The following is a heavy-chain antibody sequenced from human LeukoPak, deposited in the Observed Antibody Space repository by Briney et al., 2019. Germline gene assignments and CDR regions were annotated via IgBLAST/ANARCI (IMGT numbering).Heavy chain of an antibody. Sequence: PGGSLRLSCAASGFTFSTYSMNWVRQAPGKGLEWVSSISSSSSYIYYADSVKGRFTISRDNAKNSLYLQMNSPRAEDAAVYSCARSVYDFWSGYPVGFSYYMDVWGKGTTVTVSS. J-gene: IGHJ6*03. CDR2: ISSSSSYI. CDR3: ARSVYDFWSGYPVGFSYYMDV. D-gene: IGHD3-3*01. CDR1: GFTFSTYS. V-gene: IGHV3-21*01.